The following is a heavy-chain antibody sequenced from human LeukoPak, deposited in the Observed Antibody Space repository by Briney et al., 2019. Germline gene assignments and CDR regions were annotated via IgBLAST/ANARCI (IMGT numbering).Heavy chain of an antibody. J-gene: IGHJ4*02. D-gene: IGHD3-22*01. Sequence: ASVKVSCKASGGTFTSYAISWVRQAPGQGLEWMGRIITIFGIANYAQKFQGRVTITADKSTSTAYMELSSLRSEDTAVYYCARTQYYDSSGYYFYFDYWGQGTLVTVSS. CDR3: ARTQYYDSSGYYFYFDY. CDR2: IITIFGIA. CDR1: GGTFTSYA. V-gene: IGHV1-69*04.